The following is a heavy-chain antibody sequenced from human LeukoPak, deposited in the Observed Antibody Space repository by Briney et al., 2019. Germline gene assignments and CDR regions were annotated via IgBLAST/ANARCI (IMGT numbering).Heavy chain of an antibody. CDR1: GYTFTSYG. J-gene: IGHJ6*02. CDR3: ARSRYYYDSSGYPTDYYYYYGMDV. Sequence: GASVKVSCKASGYTFTSYGISWVRQAPGQGLEWMEWISAYNGNTNYAQKLQGRVTMTTDTSTSTAYMELRSLRSDGTAVYYCARSRYYYDSSGYPTDYYYYYGMDVWGQGTTVTVSS. V-gene: IGHV1-18*01. CDR2: ISAYNGNT. D-gene: IGHD3-22*01.